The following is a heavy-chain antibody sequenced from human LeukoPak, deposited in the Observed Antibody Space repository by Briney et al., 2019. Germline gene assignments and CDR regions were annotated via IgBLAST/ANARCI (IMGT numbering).Heavy chain of an antibody. CDR1: GFTVSSNY. D-gene: IGHD1-26*01. CDR2: IYSGGST. V-gene: IGHV3-53*01. Sequence: TGGSLRLSCAASGFTVSSNYMSWVRQAPGKGLEWVSVIYSGGSTYYADSVKGRFTISRDNSKNTLYLQMNSLRAEDTAVYYCARGSSKWELSPFDYWGQGTLVTVSS. CDR3: ARGSSKWELSPFDY. J-gene: IGHJ4*02.